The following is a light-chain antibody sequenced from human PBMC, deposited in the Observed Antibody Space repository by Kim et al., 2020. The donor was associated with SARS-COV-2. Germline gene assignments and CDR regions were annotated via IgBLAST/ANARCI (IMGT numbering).Light chain of an antibody. CDR2: KAS. V-gene: IGKV1-5*03. Sequence: DIQMTQSPSTLSAAVEDRVIITCRASQSVDTWLAWYQHKPGEAPKHLIFKASTLESGVPSRFSGSGFGTEFTLTITSLQPDDFATYFCHQYNTPPWTLGQGTTVKIK. CDR3: HQYNTPPWT. CDR1: QSVDTW. J-gene: IGKJ1*01.